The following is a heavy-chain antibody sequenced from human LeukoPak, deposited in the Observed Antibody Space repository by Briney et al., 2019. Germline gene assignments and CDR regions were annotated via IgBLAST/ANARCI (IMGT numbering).Heavy chain of an antibody. V-gene: IGHV3-21*01. J-gene: IGHJ4*02. D-gene: IGHD3-3*01. Sequence: GSLRLSCAASGFTFSSYSMNWVRQAPGKGLEWVSSISSSSSYIYYADSVKGRFTISRDNAKNSLCLQMNSLRAEDTAVYYCVRDVRSGITIFGVVKPAFDYWGQGTLVTVSS. CDR1: GFTFSSYS. CDR3: VRDVRSGITIFGVVKPAFDY. CDR2: ISSSSSYI.